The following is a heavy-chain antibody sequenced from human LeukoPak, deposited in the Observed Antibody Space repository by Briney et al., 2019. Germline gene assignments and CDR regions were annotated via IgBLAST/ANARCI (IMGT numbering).Heavy chain of an antibody. CDR3: ASAACSSTSCYFPRNYYYYYMDV. CDR1: GGTFSSYA. CDR2: VIPIFGTA. V-gene: IGHV1-69*05. J-gene: IGHJ6*03. Sequence: SVKVSCTASGGTFSSYAISWVRQAPGQGLEWMGGVIPIFGTANYAQKFQGRVTITTDESTSTAYMELSSLRSEDTAVYYCASAACSSTSCYFPRNYYYYYMDVWGKGTTVTVSS. D-gene: IGHD2-2*01.